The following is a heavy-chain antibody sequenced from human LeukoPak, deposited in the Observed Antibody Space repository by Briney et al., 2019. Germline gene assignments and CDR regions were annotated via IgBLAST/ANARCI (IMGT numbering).Heavy chain of an antibody. V-gene: IGHV3-21*01. CDR3: ASSHSSGSLSPDY. CDR1: GFTFSSYS. Sequence: PGGSLRLSCAASGFTFSSYSMNWVRQAPGKGLEWVSSISSSSSYIYYADSVKGRSTISRDNAKDSLYLQMNSLRAEDTAVYYCASSHSSGSLSPDYWGQGTLVTVSS. J-gene: IGHJ4*02. D-gene: IGHD6-19*01. CDR2: ISSSSSYI.